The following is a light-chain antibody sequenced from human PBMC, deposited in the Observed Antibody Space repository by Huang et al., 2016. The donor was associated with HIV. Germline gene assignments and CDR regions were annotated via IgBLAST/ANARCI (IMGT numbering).Light chain of an antibody. J-gene: IGKJ2*01. Sequence: EIVMTQSPATLSVSPGERATLSGRASQIVSSNLAWYQQKPGQAPRLLNYGASTRATGIPARFSGSGSGTEFTLTISSLQSEDFAVYYCQQYNNWPPEYTFGQGTKLEIK. CDR1: QIVSSN. CDR3: QQYNNWPPEYT. CDR2: GAS. V-gene: IGKV3-15*01.